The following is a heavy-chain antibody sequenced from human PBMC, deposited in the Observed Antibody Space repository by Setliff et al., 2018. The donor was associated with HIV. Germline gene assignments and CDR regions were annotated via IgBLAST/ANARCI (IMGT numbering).Heavy chain of an antibody. CDR1: GYTFINYH. CDR3: ARVPVSSYYYYMDV. V-gene: IGHV1-18*01. D-gene: IGHD6-13*01. CDR2: ISASSVNT. J-gene: IGHJ6*03. Sequence: ASVKVSCKASGYTFINYHITWVRQAPGQGLEWVGPISASSVNTNYTQGRVTMTTDISTSTAYMELRSLRSDDSAVYFCARVPVSSYYYYMDVWGKGTTVTVSS.